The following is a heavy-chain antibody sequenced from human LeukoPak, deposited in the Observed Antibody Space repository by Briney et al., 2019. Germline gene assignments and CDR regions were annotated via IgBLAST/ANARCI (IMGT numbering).Heavy chain of an antibody. CDR2: IDTAGNT. Sequence: ESLRLSSPAYGFTFSSYDMHWVRQATEKGLEWDSAIDTAGNTFYPGSVRGRFTISRENAKNSLYFHMTNLRAGNTAWFYFARTSKVTSVMDIWGKG. CDR1: GFTFSSYD. D-gene: IGHD4-23*01. CDR3: ARTSKVTSVMDI. J-gene: IGHJ6*04. V-gene: IGHV3-13*04.